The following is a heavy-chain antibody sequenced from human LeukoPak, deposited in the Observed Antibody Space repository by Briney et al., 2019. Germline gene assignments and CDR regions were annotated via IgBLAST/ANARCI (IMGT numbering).Heavy chain of an antibody. J-gene: IGHJ5*02. CDR3: ARLYYGSGSASPGWFDP. D-gene: IGHD3-10*01. V-gene: IGHV3-30*01. CDR2: ISYDGSNK. CDR1: GVTFSSYS. Sequence: GGSLRLSCAASGVTFSSYSMHWVRQAPGKGLEWVAVISYDGSNKYYADSVKGRFTISRDNSKNTLYPQRNSRRAEDTAVYYCARLYYGSGSASPGWFDPWGQGTLVTVSS.